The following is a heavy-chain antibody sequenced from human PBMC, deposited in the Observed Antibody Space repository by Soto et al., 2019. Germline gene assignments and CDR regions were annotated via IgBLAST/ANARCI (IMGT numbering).Heavy chain of an antibody. J-gene: IGHJ6*02. Sequence: QVQLVQSGAEVKKPGSSVKVSCKASGGTFSSDTISWVRQAPGQGLEWMGRIIPILGIANYAQKFQGRVTITADKSTSTAYMELSSLRSEDTAVYYCAREPNPGIVGYYYGMDVWGQGTTVTVSS. CDR2: IIPILGIA. CDR3: AREPNPGIVGYYYGMDV. V-gene: IGHV1-69*08. CDR1: GGTFSSDT. D-gene: IGHD1-26*01.